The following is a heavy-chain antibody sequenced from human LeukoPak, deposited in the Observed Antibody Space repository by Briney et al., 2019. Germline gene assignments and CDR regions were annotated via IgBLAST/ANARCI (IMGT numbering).Heavy chain of an antibody. D-gene: IGHD3-22*01. J-gene: IGHJ4*02. CDR2: IYYSGST. CDR3: AKTYYYDPFDY. CDR1: GGSISNSGYY. V-gene: IGHV4-39*01. Sequence: SETLSLTCTVSGGSISNSGYYWGCIRQPPGKGLEWIGNIYYSGSTYYNPSLKSRVTISVDTSKNQFSLKLSSVTAADTAVYYCAKTYYYDPFDYWGQGTLVTVSS.